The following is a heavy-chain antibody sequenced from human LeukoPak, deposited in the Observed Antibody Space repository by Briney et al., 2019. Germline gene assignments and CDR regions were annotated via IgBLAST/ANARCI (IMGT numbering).Heavy chain of an antibody. D-gene: IGHD3-22*01. CDR1: GGSISSYY. CDR2: IYYSGST. CDR3: ARGVLPYYYDSSHYYDY. Sequence: SETLSLTCTVSGGSISSYYWSWIRQPPGKGLEWIGYIYYSGSTYYNPSLKSRVTISVDTSKNQFSLKLSSVTAADTAVYYCARGVLPYYYDSSHYYDYWGQGTLVTVSS. J-gene: IGHJ4*02. V-gene: IGHV4-59*01.